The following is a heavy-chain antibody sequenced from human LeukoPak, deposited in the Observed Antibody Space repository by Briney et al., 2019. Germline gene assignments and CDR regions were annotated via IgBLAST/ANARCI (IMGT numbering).Heavy chain of an antibody. Sequence: ASVKVSCKASGYTFTSYYMHWVRQAPGQGLEWMGIINPSGGSTSYAQKFQGRVTMTRDMSTSTVYMELSSLRSEDTAVYYCAKVSRQQLVRNWFDPWGQGTLVTVSS. V-gene: IGHV1-46*01. J-gene: IGHJ5*02. CDR2: INPSGGST. CDR1: GYTFTSYY. CDR3: AKVSRQQLVRNWFDP. D-gene: IGHD6-13*01.